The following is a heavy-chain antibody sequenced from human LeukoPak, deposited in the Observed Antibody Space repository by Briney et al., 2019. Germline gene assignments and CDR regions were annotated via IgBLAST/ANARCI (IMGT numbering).Heavy chain of an antibody. CDR3: AKDLSYGYKD. D-gene: IGHD3-16*01. CDR2: ISATNGNT. J-gene: IGHJ4*02. Sequence: TGGSLRLSCAASGLTFSIYAMIWVRQAPGKGLEWVSAISATNGNTYYADSVKGRFTISRDNSKFMLYLQMNSLRAEDTAVYYCAKDLSYGYKDWGQGTLVTVSS. CDR1: GLTFSIYA. V-gene: IGHV3-23*01.